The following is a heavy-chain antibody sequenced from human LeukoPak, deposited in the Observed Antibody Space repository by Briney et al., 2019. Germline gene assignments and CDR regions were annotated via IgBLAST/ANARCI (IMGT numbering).Heavy chain of an antibody. J-gene: IGHJ6*02. Sequence: GGSLRLSCAASGFTVSSNYMSWVRQAPGKGLEWVSVIYSGGSTYYADSVKGRFTISRHNSKNTLYLQMNSLRAEDTAVYYCATWRDGYNYYYYYCMDVWGQGTTVTVSS. D-gene: IGHD5-24*01. CDR1: GFTVSSNY. CDR3: ATWRDGYNYYYYYCMDV. CDR2: IYSGGST. V-gene: IGHV3-53*04.